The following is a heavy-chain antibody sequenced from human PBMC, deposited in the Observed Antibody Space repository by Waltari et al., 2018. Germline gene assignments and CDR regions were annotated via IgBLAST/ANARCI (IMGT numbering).Heavy chain of an antibody. Sequence: QVQLQESGPGLVKPSETLSLTCTVSGGSISSYYWSWIRPPPGTGLEWIGYIYYSGSTNYNPSLKSRVTISVDTSKNQFSLKLSSVTAADTAVYYCARERVVVAASQYYYYGMDVWGQGTTVTVSS. CDR3: ARERVVVAASQYYYYGMDV. CDR2: IYYSGST. CDR1: GGSISSYY. D-gene: IGHD2-15*01. V-gene: IGHV4-59*01. J-gene: IGHJ6*02.